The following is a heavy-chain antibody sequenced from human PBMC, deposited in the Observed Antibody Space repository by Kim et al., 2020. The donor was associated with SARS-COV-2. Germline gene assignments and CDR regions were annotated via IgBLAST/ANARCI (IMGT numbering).Heavy chain of an antibody. CDR2: IKSKTDGETT. Sequence: GGSLRLSCAASGFTFSNGWMSWVRQAPGKGLEWVGRIKSKTDGETTDYAAPVKGRFTLSRDDSKNTLFLLMNSLKTEDTAMYYCTTLIKVAARGSWGLGTRGTGSS. J-gene: IGHJ5*02. CDR1: GFTFSNGW. D-gene: IGHD6-25*01. CDR3: TTLIKVAARGS. V-gene: IGHV3-15*01.